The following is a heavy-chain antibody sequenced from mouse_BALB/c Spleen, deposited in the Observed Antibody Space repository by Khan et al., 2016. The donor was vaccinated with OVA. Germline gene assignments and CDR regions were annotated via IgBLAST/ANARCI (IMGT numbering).Heavy chain of an antibody. CDR2: ISYSGGT. D-gene: IGHD1-1*01. CDR1: GYSITSGYA. CDR3: SRGNYCGYYINY. V-gene: IGHV3-2*02. Sequence: EVQLQESGPGLVKPSQSLSLTCTVTGYSITSGYAWNWIRQFPGNKLEWMGYISYSGGTSYNPSLKSRISITRDTSKNQFFLQLNSVITEDTATYCCSRGNYCGYYINYWGQGTTLTVSA. J-gene: IGHJ2*01.